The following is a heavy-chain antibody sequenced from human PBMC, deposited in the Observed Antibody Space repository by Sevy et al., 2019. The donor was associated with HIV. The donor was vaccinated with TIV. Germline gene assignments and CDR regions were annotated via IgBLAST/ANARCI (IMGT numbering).Heavy chain of an antibody. CDR1: GFTVSSNY. Sequence: GGSLRLSCAASGFTVSSNYMSWVRQAPGKGLEWVSVIYSGGSTYYADSVKGRFTISRDNSKNTLYLQMNSLRAEDTVVYYCARGLRSDFWSGYFVLFYWGQGTLVTVSS. V-gene: IGHV3-66*01. CDR2: IYSGGST. CDR3: ARGLRSDFWSGYFVLFY. D-gene: IGHD3-3*01. J-gene: IGHJ4*02.